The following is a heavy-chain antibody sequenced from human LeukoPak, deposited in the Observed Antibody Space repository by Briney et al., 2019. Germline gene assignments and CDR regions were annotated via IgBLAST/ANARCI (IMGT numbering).Heavy chain of an antibody. CDR1: GFTFSSYS. D-gene: IGHD3-16*01. V-gene: IGHV3-21*01. CDR2: ISSSSSYI. Sequence: GGSLRLSCAASGFTFSSYSMNWVRQAPGKGLEWASSISSSSSYIYYADSVKGRFTISRDNAKNSLYLQMNSLRAEDTAVYYCARRGGYYYYYMDVWGKGTTVTISS. CDR3: ARRGGYYYYYMDV. J-gene: IGHJ6*03.